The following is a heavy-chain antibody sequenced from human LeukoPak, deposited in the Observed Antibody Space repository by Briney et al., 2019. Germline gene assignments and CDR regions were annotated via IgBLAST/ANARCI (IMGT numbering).Heavy chain of an antibody. D-gene: IGHD6-13*01. V-gene: IGHV4-4*02. CDR1: GGSISSSNW. Sequence: SGTLSLTCDVSGGSISSSNWRSGVRQPPGKGLEWIGEIYHTGSTNYNPSLKSRVTISVDKSRNQFSLKLTSVTAADTALYFCARDMGTAAAGQRYLQHWGQGTLVTVSS. CDR3: ARDMGTAAAGQRYLQH. CDR2: IYHTGST. J-gene: IGHJ1*01.